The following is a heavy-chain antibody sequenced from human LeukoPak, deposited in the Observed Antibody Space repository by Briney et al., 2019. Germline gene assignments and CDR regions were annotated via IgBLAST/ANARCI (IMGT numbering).Heavy chain of an antibody. V-gene: IGHV3-30-3*01. CDR1: GFTFSSYA. Sequence: GRSLRLSCAASGFTFSSYAMHWVRQAPGKGLEWVAVISYDGSNKYYADSVKGRFTISRDNSKNTLYLQMNSLRAEDTAVYCCARTHYGGNSYYYYYGMDVRGQGTTVTVSS. CDR2: ISYDGSNK. D-gene: IGHD4-23*01. CDR3: ARTHYGGNSYYYYYGMDV. J-gene: IGHJ6*02.